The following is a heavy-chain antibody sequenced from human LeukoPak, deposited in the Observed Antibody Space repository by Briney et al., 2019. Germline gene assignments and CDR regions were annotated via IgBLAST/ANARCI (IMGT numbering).Heavy chain of an antibody. CDR2: IIPIFGTA. CDR3: ARGDDILTGSNAYNFDY. Sequence: ASVKVSCKASGGTFSSYAISWVRQAPGQGLEWMGGIIPIFGTANYAQKFQGRVTITTDESTSTAYMELSSLRSEDTAVYYCARGDDILTGSNAYNFDYWGRGTLVAVSS. CDR1: GGTFSSYA. D-gene: IGHD3-9*01. J-gene: IGHJ4*02. V-gene: IGHV1-69*05.